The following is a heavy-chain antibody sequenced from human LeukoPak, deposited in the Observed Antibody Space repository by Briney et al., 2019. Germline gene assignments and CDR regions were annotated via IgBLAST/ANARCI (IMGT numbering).Heavy chain of an antibody. V-gene: IGHV3-21*01. CDR1: GITFSSYS. CDR3: ARVTTVTPFYYYYYYMDV. D-gene: IGHD4-17*01. Sequence: GGSLRLSCAASGITFSSYSMNWVRQAPGKGLEWVSSISSSSSYIYYADSVKGRFTISRDNAKNSLYLQMNSLRAEDTAVYYCARVTTVTPFYYYYYYMDVWGKGTTVTVSS. J-gene: IGHJ6*03. CDR2: ISSSSSYI.